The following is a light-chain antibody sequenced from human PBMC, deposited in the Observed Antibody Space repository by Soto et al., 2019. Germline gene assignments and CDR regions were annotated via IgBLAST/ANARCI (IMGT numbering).Light chain of an antibody. CDR2: AAS. Sequence: DIQMTQSPSSPSASVGDRVTITCRASQSINSYVNWYQQKPGKAPKLLIYAASSLQSGVPSRFSGSESGTDFTLTISSLQPEDFATYYCQQTFSNPPWTFGQGTKVDIK. CDR1: QSINSY. J-gene: IGKJ1*01. V-gene: IGKV1-39*01. CDR3: QQTFSNPPWT.